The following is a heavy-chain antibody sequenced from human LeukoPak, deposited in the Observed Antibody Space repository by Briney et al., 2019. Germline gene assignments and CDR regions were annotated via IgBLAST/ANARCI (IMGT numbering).Heavy chain of an antibody. V-gene: IGHV4-39*01. J-gene: IGHJ6*02. CDR2: IYYSGST. Sequence: SETLSLTCTVSGGSISTCYWGWIRQPPGKGLEWIGSIYYSGSTYYNPSLKSRVTISVDTSKNQFSLKLSSVTAADTAVYYCASIVVVPAARAYYYYGMDVWGQGTTVTVSS. CDR3: ASIVVVPAARAYYYYGMDV. D-gene: IGHD2-2*01. CDR1: GGSISTCY.